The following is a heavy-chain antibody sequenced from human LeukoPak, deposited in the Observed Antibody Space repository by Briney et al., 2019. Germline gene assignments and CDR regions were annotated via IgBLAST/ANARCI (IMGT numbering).Heavy chain of an antibody. Sequence: SETLSLTCNVSGDSITSTYYWGWIRPPPGKGLEWIGSIYYSGSTYYNPSLKSRVTISVDTSKNQFSLKLSSVTAADTAVYYCARRVVVAATRFDYWGQGTLVTVSS. CDR1: GDSITSTYY. D-gene: IGHD2-15*01. V-gene: IGHV4-39*01. J-gene: IGHJ4*02. CDR2: IYYSGST. CDR3: ARRVVVAATRFDY.